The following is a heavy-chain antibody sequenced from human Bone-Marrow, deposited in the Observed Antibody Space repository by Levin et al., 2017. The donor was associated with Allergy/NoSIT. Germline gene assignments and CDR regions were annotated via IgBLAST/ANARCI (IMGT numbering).Heavy chain of an antibody. D-gene: IGHD2-15*01. J-gene: IGHJ6*02. CDR3: ARDRLPVVVVAATPDDPENYGMDV. Sequence: GESLKISCAASGFTFSSYEMNWVRQAPGKGLEWVSYISSSGSTIYYADSVKGRFTISRDNAKNSLYLQMNSLRAEDTAVYYCARDRLPVVVVAATPDDPENYGMDVWGQGTTVTVSS. CDR1: GFTFSSYE. CDR2: ISSSGSTI. V-gene: IGHV3-48*03.